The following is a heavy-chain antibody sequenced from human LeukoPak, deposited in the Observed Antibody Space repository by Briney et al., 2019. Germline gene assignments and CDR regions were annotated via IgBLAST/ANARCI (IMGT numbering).Heavy chain of an antibody. CDR2: IYPGDSDT. Sequence: GESLKISCKGSGYSFINYWIAWVRQMPGKGLEWMGIIYPGDSDTGYSPSLQGQVTISADKSISTADLQWSSLKASDTAMYFCARLYCSGASCYFDYWGQGTLVTVSS. CDR3: ARLYCSGASCYFDY. D-gene: IGHD2-15*01. J-gene: IGHJ4*02. CDR1: GYSFINYW. V-gene: IGHV5-51*01.